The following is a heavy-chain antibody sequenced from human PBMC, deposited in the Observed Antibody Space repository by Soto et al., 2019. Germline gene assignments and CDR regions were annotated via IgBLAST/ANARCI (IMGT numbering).Heavy chain of an antibody. CDR1: GGTFSSYA. J-gene: IGHJ4*02. CDR3: AVNDPVTWIQLWQSFDY. V-gene: IGHV1-69*13. Sequence: GASVKVSCKASGGTFSSYAISWVRQAPGQGLEWMGGIIPIFGTANYAQKFQGRVTITADESTSTAYMELSSLRSEDTAVYYCAVNDPVTWIQLWQSFDYWGQGTLVTVS. CDR2: IIPIFGTA. D-gene: IGHD5-18*01.